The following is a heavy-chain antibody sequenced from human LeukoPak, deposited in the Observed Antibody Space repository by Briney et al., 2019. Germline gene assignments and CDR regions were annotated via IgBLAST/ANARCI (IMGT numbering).Heavy chain of an antibody. CDR2: ISGSGVST. V-gene: IGHV3-23*01. Sequence: GGSLRLSCAASGFTFSSYGMSWVRQAPGKGLEWVSVISGSGVSTYYADSVKGRFTISRDNSKNTLYLQMNSLRAEDTAVYYCAKEGMTGYYEYYYMDVWGKGTTVTISS. J-gene: IGHJ6*03. D-gene: IGHD3-9*01. CDR3: AKEGMTGYYEYYYMDV. CDR1: GFTFSSYG.